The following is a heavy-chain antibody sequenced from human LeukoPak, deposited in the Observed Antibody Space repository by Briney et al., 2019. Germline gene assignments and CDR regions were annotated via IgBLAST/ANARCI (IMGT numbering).Heavy chain of an antibody. V-gene: IGHV4-34*01. CDR1: GGSFSGYY. J-gene: IGHJ4*02. D-gene: IGHD1-1*01. Sequence: SETLSLTCAVYGGSFSGYYWSWIRQPPGKGLEWIGEINHSGSTNYNPSLKSRVTISVDKSKNQFSLKLSSVTAADTAVYYCAGARQSRTEDYWGQGTLVTVSS. CDR2: INHSGST. CDR3: AGARQSRTEDY.